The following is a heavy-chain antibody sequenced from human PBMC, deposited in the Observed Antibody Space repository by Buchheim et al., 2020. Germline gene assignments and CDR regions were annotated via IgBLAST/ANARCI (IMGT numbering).Heavy chain of an antibody. CDR2: INWNDAST. Sequence: EVQLVASGGGVVRPGGSLRLSCATSGFTFDDYGITWVRQAPGKGLEWVSGINWNDASTGYADSVKGRFTISRDNAKNSLYLQMKSLRVEDTALYYCVRSIATSIWMGALDYWGQGT. D-gene: IGHD6-6*01. J-gene: IGHJ4*02. CDR1: GFTFDDYG. V-gene: IGHV3-20*04. CDR3: VRSIATSIWMGALDY.